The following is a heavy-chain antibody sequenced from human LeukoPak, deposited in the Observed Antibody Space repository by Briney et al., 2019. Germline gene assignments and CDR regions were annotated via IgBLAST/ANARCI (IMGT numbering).Heavy chain of an antibody. J-gene: IGHJ4*02. CDR2: IYYSGST. CDR1: GGSIRSYY. CDR3: ASGSYYFDY. Sequence: SETLSLTCTVSGGSIRSYYWSWIRQPPGKGREWIGYIYYSGSTKYNPSLKSRATISVDTSKNQFSLKLNSVTAADTAVYYCASGSYYFDYWGQGTLVTVSS. V-gene: IGHV4-59*08. D-gene: IGHD1-26*01.